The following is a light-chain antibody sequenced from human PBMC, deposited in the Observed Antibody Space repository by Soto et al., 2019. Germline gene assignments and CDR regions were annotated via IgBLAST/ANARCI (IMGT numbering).Light chain of an antibody. Sequence: QAVVSQPGCVRGSPGVAVTMSCTGTSSDVGGYTYVSWYQQHPGKAPKLMIYEVSNRPSGVSNRFSGSKSGNTASRTISGFEVEDEADYYCSSYAWGSTYVCGTGTKVTVL. CDR1: SSDVGGYTY. V-gene: IGLV2-14*01. CDR3: SSYAWGSTYV. J-gene: IGLJ1*01. CDR2: EVS.